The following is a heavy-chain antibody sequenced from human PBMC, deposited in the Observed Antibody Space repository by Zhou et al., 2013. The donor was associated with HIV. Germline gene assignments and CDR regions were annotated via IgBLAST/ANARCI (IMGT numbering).Heavy chain of an antibody. J-gene: IGHJ4*02. CDR2: VYTSGST. CDR1: GGSISSGSYY. D-gene: IGHD4-17*01. Sequence: QVQLQESGPGLVKPSQTLSLTCTVSGGSISSGSYYWSRIRQPAGKGLEWIGHVYTSGSTNYNPSLKSRVTISVDTSENQFSLKLSSVTAADTAVYYCARDGGHDYADYWGQGTLVTVSS. V-gene: IGHV4-61*09. CDR3: ARDGGHDYADY.